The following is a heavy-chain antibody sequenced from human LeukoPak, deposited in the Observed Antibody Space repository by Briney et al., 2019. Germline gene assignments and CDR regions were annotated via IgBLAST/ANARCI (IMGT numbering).Heavy chain of an antibody. D-gene: IGHD3-16*01. J-gene: IGHJ4*02. CDR2: ISGSGGRT. V-gene: IGHV3-23*01. CDR1: GFTFSSYA. CDR3: AKKDGGSTDYYFDY. Sequence: GGSLRLSCAASGFTFSSYAMNWVRQAPGKGLEWVSAISGSGGRTYYADSVKGRFTISRDNSQNALYLQMNSLRAKDTAVYYCAKKDGGSTDYYFDYWGQGTLVTVSS.